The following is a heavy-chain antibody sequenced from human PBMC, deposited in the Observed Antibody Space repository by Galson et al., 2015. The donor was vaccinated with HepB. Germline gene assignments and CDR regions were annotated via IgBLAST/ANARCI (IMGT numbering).Heavy chain of an antibody. CDR3: ARGQGGYGDYRFDYFDY. CDR2: IYHSGST. CDR1: GGSISSGAYS. V-gene: IGHV4-30-2*01. Sequence: TLSLTCAVSGGSISSGAYSWSWIRQPPGKGLERIGYIYHSGSTYYNPSLKSRITISVGRSKNHFSLKLSSVTAADTAVYYCARGQGGYGDYRFDYFDYWGQGTLVTVSS. J-gene: IGHJ4*02. D-gene: IGHD4-17*01.